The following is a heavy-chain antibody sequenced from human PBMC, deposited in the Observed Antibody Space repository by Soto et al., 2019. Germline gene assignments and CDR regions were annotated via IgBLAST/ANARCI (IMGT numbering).Heavy chain of an antibody. CDR3: AREKEQLVSRWFDT. V-gene: IGHV4-59*01. Sequence: XETLSLTWSVSGCSIISYYWSWIRQPPGKGLEWIGYIYYSGSTNYNPSLKSRVTISVDTSKNQFSLKLSSVTAADTAVYYCAREKEQLVSRWFDTWGQGTLVTVSS. CDR1: GCSIISYY. J-gene: IGHJ5*02. D-gene: IGHD6-6*01. CDR2: IYYSGST.